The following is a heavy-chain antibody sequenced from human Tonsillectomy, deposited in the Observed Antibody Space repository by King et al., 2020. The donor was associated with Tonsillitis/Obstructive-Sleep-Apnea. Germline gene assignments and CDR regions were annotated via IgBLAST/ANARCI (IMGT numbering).Heavy chain of an antibody. CDR1: GYTFPKYG. Sequence: HVQLVESGAEVKKPGASVKVSCKASGYTFPKYGISWVRQAPGQGLEWMGWISPYNGHTNYAQKLQARVTMTTDTSTSTAYMELRSLRYDDTAVYYCARDSMSHYYDSSGYYTFDYWGQGTLVTVSS. J-gene: IGHJ4*02. CDR3: ARDSMSHYYDSSGYYTFDY. CDR2: ISPYNGHT. V-gene: IGHV1-18*01. D-gene: IGHD3-22*01.